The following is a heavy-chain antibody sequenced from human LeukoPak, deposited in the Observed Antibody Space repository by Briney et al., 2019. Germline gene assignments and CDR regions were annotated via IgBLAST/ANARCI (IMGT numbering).Heavy chain of an antibody. Sequence: GGSLRLSCAASGLTFSGSAMSWVRQAPGKGLEWVSLISGSGNSTYYADSVKGRFTISRDNSKNTLYLQMNSLRAEDTAVYYCAKVLVLVSANRYYFDYWGQGTLVTVSS. CDR3: AKVLVLVSANRYYFDY. CDR1: GLTFSGSA. D-gene: IGHD2-15*01. CDR2: ISGSGNST. J-gene: IGHJ4*02. V-gene: IGHV3-23*01.